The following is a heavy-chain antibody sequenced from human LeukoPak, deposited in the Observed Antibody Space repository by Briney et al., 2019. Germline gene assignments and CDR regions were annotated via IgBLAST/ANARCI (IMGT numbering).Heavy chain of an antibody. CDR3: ARLESYYGSGRSYFDY. J-gene: IGHJ4*02. CDR2: IYYSGST. D-gene: IGHD3-10*01. V-gene: IGHV4-59*08. CDR1: GGSISSYY. Sequence: PSETLSLTCTVSGGSISSYYWSWIRQPPGKGLEWIGYIYYSGSTNYNPSLKSRVTISVDTSKNQFSLELSSVTAADTAVYYCARLESYYGSGRSYFDYWGQGTLVTVSS.